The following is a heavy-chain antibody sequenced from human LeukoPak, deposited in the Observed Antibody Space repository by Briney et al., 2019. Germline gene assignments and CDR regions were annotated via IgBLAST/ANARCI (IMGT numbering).Heavy chain of an antibody. D-gene: IGHD6-6*01. CDR1: GFTFSSYA. V-gene: IGHV3-23*01. CDR3: AKWKYSNSGIDDY. Sequence: PGGSLGLSCAASGFTFSSYAMSWVRQVPGKGLGWVSVISGSGDNTYYADSVKGRFTISRDNSKNMLYLQMNSLRAEDTAVYYCAKWKYSNSGIDDYWGQGTLVTVSS. CDR2: ISGSGDNT. J-gene: IGHJ4*02.